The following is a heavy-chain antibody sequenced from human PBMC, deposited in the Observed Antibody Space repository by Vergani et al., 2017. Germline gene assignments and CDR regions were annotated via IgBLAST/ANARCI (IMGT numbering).Heavy chain of an antibody. J-gene: IGHJ6*03. CDR3: ARVPPYLPYYYYYYMDV. V-gene: IGHV1-8*01. Sequence: QVQLVQSGAEVKKPGASVKVSCKASGYTFTSYDINWVRQATGQGLEWMGWMNPNSGNTGYAQKFQGRVTMTRNTSISTAYMELSSLRSEDTAVYYCARVPPYLPYYYYYYMDVWGKGTTVTVSS. CDR1: GYTFTSYD. CDR2: MNPNSGNT. D-gene: IGHD2-21*01.